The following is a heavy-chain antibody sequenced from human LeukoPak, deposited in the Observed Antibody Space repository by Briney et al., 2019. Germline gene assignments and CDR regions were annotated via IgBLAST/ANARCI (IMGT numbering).Heavy chain of an antibody. Sequence: SQTLSPTCTVSGGSISSGGYYWSWIRQHPGKGLEWIGYIYYSGSTYYNPSLKSRVTISVDTSKNQFSLKLSSVTAADTAVYYCAREEVVPAAIRSSAFDIWGQGTMVTVSS. CDR3: AREEVVPAAIRSSAFDI. V-gene: IGHV4-31*03. CDR2: IYYSGST. J-gene: IGHJ3*02. CDR1: GGSISSGGYY. D-gene: IGHD2-2*01.